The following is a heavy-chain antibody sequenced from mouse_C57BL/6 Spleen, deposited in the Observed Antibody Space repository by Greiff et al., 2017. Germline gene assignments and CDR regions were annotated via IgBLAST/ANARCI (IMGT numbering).Heavy chain of an antibody. V-gene: IGHV1-52*01. D-gene: IGHD2-5*01. CDR1: GYTFTSYW. CDR3: AKDSNFAWFAY. CDR2: IDPSDSET. Sequence: QVQLQQPGAELVRPGSSVKLSCKASGYTFTSYWMHWVKQRPIQGLEWIGNIDPSDSETHYNQKFKDKATLTVDKSSSTAYMQLISLTSEDSAVYYCAKDSNFAWFAYWGQGTLVTVSA. J-gene: IGHJ3*01.